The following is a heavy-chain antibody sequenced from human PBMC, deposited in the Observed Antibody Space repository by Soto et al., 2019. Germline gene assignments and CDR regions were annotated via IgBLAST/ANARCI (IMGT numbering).Heavy chain of an antibody. D-gene: IGHD3-3*01. CDR2: IYWNDDK. CDR1: GFSLSTSGVG. J-gene: IGHJ5*02. V-gene: IGHV2-5*01. Sequence: ITLKESGPTLVKPTQTLTLTCTFSGFSLSTSGVGVGWIRQPPGKALEWLALIYWNDDKRYSPSLKIRLTITTDTSKKPVVLTMNNMDPVDTATYYCAHANVITIFGVAHPPCWFDHWGQGTLVTVSS. CDR3: AHANVITIFGVAHPPCWFDH.